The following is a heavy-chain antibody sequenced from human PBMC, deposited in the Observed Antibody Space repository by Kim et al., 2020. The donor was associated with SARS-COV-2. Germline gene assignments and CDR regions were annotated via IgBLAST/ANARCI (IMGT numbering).Heavy chain of an antibody. CDR1: GFTFSSYA. CDR3: AKSVVAATRVAYDV. J-gene: IGHJ3*01. CDR2: IIGSGGST. D-gene: IGHD1-1*01. Sequence: GGSLRLSCAASGFTFSSYAMSWVRQAPGKGLEWVSSIIGSGGSTYSADSVKGRFTISRDNSKNTLYLQMISLRTEDTAVYYCAKSVVAATRVAYDVWGQGTMVTVSS. V-gene: IGHV3-23*01.